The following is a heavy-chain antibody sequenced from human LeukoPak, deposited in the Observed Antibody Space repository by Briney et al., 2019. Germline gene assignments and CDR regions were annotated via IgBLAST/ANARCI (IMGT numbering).Heavy chain of an antibody. D-gene: IGHD2-2*01. CDR1: GYTFNGYY. V-gene: IGHV1-2*02. CDR2: INPNSGGT. CDR3: ARVGYCSSTSCTYNWFDP. J-gene: IGHJ5*02. Sequence: ASVKVSCKASGYTFNGYYMHWVRQAPGQGLEWMGWINPNSGGTNYAQKFQGRVTMTRDTSISTAYMELSRLRSDDTAVYYCARVGYCSSTSCTYNWFDPWGQGTLVTVSS.